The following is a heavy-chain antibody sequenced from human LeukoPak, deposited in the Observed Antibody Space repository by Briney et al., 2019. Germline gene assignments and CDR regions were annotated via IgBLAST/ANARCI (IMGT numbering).Heavy chain of an antibody. CDR2: IYSGGST. Sequence: SGGSLRLSCAASGFTVSSNYMSWVRQAPGKGVEWVSVIYSGGSTYYADSVKGRFTISRDNSKNTLYLQMNSLRAEDTAVYYCARGDKYSYGLDLYFDYWGQGTLVTVSS. CDR1: GFTVSSNY. J-gene: IGHJ4*02. D-gene: IGHD5-18*01. V-gene: IGHV3-53*01. CDR3: ARGDKYSYGLDLYFDY.